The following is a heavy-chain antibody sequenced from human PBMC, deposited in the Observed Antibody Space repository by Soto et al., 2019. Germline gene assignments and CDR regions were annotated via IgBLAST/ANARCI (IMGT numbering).Heavy chain of an antibody. CDR2: ISAYNGNT. V-gene: IGHV1-18*04. CDR1: GYAFTSYG. Sequence: XSVKVTCKTSGYAFTSYGIIWVRQAPGQGLEWMGWISAYNGNTNYAQKLQGRVTMTTDTSTSTAYMELRSLRSDDTAVYYCARLIGSYSLWEDPDWYYFDYWGQGTRVTVSS. J-gene: IGHJ4*02. CDR3: ARLIGSYSLWEDPDWYYFDY. D-gene: IGHD1-26*01.